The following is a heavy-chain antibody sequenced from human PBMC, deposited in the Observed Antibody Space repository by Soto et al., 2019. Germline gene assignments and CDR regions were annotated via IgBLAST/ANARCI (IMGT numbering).Heavy chain of an antibody. V-gene: IGHV4-39*01. Sequence: QLQLQESGPGLVKPSETLSLTCTVSGGSISSSSYYWGWIRQPPGKGLEWIGSIYYSGSTYYNPSLKSRVTISVDTSKNQFSLKLSSVTAADMAVYYCARPLVVAATPGAFDIWGQGTMVTVSS. J-gene: IGHJ3*02. CDR2: IYYSGST. D-gene: IGHD2-15*01. CDR1: GGSISSSSYY. CDR3: ARPLVVAATPGAFDI.